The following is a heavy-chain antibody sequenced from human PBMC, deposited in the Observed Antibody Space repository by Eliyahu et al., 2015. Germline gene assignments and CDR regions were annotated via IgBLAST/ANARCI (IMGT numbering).Heavy chain of an antibody. CDR2: IEKDGSEK. Sequence: EVQLVESGGGLVQPGGSLRLSWVVSGFTFSGSGMSWVRQDPGKGLEWVANIEKDGSEKNYVASVKGRFTISRDNAKNSLYLQMNNLRVEDTAVYFCVRDLEVFDLWGQGTRVTVSS. CDR1: GFTFSGSG. V-gene: IGHV3-7*04. J-gene: IGHJ5*02. CDR3: VRDLEVFDL.